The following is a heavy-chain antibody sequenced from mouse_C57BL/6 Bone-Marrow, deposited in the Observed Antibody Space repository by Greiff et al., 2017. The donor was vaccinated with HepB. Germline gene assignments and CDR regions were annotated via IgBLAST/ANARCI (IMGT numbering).Heavy chain of an antibody. CDR2: IWRGGST. Sequence: VQLVESGPGLVQPSQSLSITCTVSGFSLTSYGVHWVRQSPGKGLEWLGVIWRGGSTDYNAAFMSRLSITKDNSKSQVFFKMNSLQADDTAIYYCAKNVHYYGSSYGYFDVGGRGTTVTVSS. J-gene: IGHJ1*03. CDR3: AKNVHYYGSSYGYFDV. D-gene: IGHD1-1*01. V-gene: IGHV2-5*01. CDR1: GFSLTSYG.